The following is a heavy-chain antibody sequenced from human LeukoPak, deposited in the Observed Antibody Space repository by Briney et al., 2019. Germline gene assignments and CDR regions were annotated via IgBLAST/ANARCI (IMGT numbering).Heavy chain of an antibody. CDR3: ARKLGYCSGGSCYPRANWFDP. V-gene: IGHV4-59*12. CDR2: IYHSGST. CDR1: GGSISRYY. J-gene: IGHJ5*02. Sequence: SETLSLTCTVSGGSISRYYWSWIRQPPGKGLEWIGYIYHSGSTYYNPSLKSRVTTSVDRSKNQFSLKLSSVTAADTAVYYCARKLGYCSGGSCYPRANWFDPWGQGTLVTVSS. D-gene: IGHD2-15*01.